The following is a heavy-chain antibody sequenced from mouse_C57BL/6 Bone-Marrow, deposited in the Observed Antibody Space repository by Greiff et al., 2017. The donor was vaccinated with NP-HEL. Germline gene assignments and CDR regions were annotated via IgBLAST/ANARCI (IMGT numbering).Heavy chain of an antibody. CDR1: GYTFTSYG. CDR2: IYPRSGNN. D-gene: IGHD1-1*01. V-gene: IGHV1-81*01. Sequence: VQLQQSGAELARPGASVKLSCKASGYTFTSYGISWVKQRTGQGLEWIGEIYPRSGNNYYNEKLKGKDTLTSDKSSSTAYMELLSLTSEASAVYFCARRGITTFAYWGQGTLVTVSA. J-gene: IGHJ3*01. CDR3: ARRGITTFAY.